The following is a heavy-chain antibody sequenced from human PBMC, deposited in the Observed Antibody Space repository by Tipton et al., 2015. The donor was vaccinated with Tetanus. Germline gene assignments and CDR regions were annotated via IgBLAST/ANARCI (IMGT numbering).Heavy chain of an antibody. CDR2: IIPIFGTA. Sequence: QLVQSGAEVKKSGSSVKVSCKASGGTFSSYAISWVRQAPGQGLEWMGGIIPIFGTANYAQKFQGRVTITADKSASPAYMELSSLRSEDTAVYYCARDSCSSTSCASNAYYYYGMDVWGQGTTVTVSS. CDR1: GGTFSSYA. V-gene: IGHV1-69*06. J-gene: IGHJ6*02. D-gene: IGHD2-2*01. CDR3: ARDSCSSTSCASNAYYYYGMDV.